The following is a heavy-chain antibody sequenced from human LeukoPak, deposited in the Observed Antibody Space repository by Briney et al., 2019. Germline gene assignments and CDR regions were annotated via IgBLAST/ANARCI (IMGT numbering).Heavy chain of an antibody. V-gene: IGHV4-31*03. D-gene: IGHD3-3*01. CDR3: ARDEAIFGAGYYYGMDV. CDR1: GGSISSGGYY. CDR2: IYYSGST. Sequence: SETLSLTCTVSGGSISSGGYYWSWIRQHPGKGLEWIGYIYYSGSTNYNPSLKSRVTISVDTSKNQFSLKLSSVTAADTAVYYCARDEAIFGAGYYYGMDVWGQGTTVTVSS. J-gene: IGHJ6*02.